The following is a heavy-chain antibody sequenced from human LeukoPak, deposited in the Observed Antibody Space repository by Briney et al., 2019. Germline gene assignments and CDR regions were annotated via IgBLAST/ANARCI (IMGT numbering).Heavy chain of an antibody. CDR1: SGSVSSGNYY. CDR3: ARGYAMPDY. D-gene: IGHD2-2*01. Sequence: SETLSLTCTVSSGSVSSGNYYWSWLRQPPGKGLEWIGYVYYSGSTNYNPSLKSRVTISVDTSKNQFSLKLSSVTAADTAVYYCARGYAMPDYWGQGTLVTVSS. CDR2: VYYSGST. V-gene: IGHV4-61*01. J-gene: IGHJ4*02.